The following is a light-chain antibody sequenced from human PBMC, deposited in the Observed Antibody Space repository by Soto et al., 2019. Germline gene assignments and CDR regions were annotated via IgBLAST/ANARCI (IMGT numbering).Light chain of an antibody. CDR3: QQYGYSPIT. Sequence: EIVITQSPATLSVSPGERATLSCRASQSVSSNLAWYQQKPGQAPRLLIYGASTRATGIPDKFNGSGSGTDFTLTIDGLEPEDFVVYYCQQYGYSPITFGQGTRLEIK. CDR2: GAS. V-gene: IGKV3-20*01. J-gene: IGKJ5*01. CDR1: QSVSSN.